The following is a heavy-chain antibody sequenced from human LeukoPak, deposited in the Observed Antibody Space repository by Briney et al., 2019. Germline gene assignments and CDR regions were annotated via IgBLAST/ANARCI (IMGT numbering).Heavy chain of an antibody. Sequence: GGSLRLSCAASGFTFRSYSMNWVRQAPGKGREGVSSISRSSSNIYYADSVKGRFTISRDNAKNSLYLEMNSLRAEDTAVYYCAKRKIQLWFGSDAFDIWGQGTMVTVSS. CDR3: AKRKIQLWFGSDAFDI. CDR1: GFTFRSYS. CDR2: ISRSSSNI. J-gene: IGHJ3*02. V-gene: IGHV3-21*04. D-gene: IGHD5-18*01.